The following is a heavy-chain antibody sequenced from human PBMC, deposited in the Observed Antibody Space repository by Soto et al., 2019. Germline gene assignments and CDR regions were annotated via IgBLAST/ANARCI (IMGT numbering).Heavy chain of an antibody. V-gene: IGHV4-34*01. CDR3: ARDKGTGSGSAYGMDV. CDR1: GGSFSGYY. Sequence: SETLSLTCAVYGGSFSGYYWSWIRQPPGKGLEWIGEIYHSGSTNYNPSLKSRVTIPVDKSKNQFSLKLSSVTAADTALYYCARDKGTGSGSAYGMDVWGQGTTVTVSS. CDR2: IYHSGST. J-gene: IGHJ6*02. D-gene: IGHD3-10*01.